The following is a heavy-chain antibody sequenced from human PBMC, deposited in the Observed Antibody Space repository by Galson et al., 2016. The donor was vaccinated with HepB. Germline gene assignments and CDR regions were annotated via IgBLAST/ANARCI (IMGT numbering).Heavy chain of an antibody. CDR3: AREADFYDSTGYFPPFAY. CDR2: ISISGSTV. D-gene: IGHD3-22*01. V-gene: IGHV3-48*03. CDR1: GFTFSRHN. Sequence: SLRLSCAGSGFTFSRHNMNWDRQAPGKGLEWLADISISGSTVYYADSVKGRFSISRDNDKNSVYLQMDSLRDEDTAVYYCAREADFYDSTGYFPPFAYWGQGILVTVSS. J-gene: IGHJ4*02.